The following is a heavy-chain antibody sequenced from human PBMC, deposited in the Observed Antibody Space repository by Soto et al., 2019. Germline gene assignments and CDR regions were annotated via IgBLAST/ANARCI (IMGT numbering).Heavy chain of an antibody. D-gene: IGHD5-12*01. J-gene: IGHJ5*02. CDR3: VRVWRDGYDHCFNP. CDR1: GFTFNTYY. CDR2: IKPDGSEK. V-gene: IGHV3-7*03. Sequence: GGSLRISCEASGFTFNTYYMSWVRQAPGEGLEWVANIKPDGSEKYYVDSVEGRFTISRDNARNPLYLQMNSLRAEDTAVYYWVRVWRDGYDHCFNPWAQETPVSFSS.